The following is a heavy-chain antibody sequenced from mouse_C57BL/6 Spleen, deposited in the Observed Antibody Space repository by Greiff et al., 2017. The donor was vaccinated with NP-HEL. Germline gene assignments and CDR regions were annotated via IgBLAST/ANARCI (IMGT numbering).Heavy chain of an antibody. CDR2: IDPSDSYT. Sequence: VQLQQPGAELVMPGASVKLSCKASGYTFTSYWMHWVKQRPGQGLEWIGEIDPSDSYTNYNQKFKGKSTLTVDKSSSTAYMQLSSLTSEDSAVYYCARSSGSSCLDYWGQGTTLTVSS. D-gene: IGHD1-1*01. CDR1: GYTFTSYW. V-gene: IGHV1-69*01. CDR3: ARSSGSSCLDY. J-gene: IGHJ2*01.